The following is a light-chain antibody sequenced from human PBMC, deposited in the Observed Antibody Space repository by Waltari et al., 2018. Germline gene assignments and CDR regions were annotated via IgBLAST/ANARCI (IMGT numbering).Light chain of an antibody. CDR2: WAS. J-gene: IGKJ2*01. CDR1: QNLLYSSNNKNY. Sequence: DIVMTQPPDSLAVSLGERATINCKSSQNLLYSSNNKNYLAWYQQKPGQPPKLLIYWASTREFGVPDRFSGSGSETDFTLTISSLQAEDVAVYYCQQYYTTPPYTFGQGTKLEIK. CDR3: QQYYTTPPYT. V-gene: IGKV4-1*01.